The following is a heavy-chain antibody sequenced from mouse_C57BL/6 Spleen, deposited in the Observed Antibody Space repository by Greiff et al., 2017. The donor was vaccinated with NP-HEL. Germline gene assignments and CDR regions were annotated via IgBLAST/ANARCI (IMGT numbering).Heavy chain of an antibody. Sequence: QVQLQQPGAELVKPGASVKLSCKASGYTFTSYWMQWVKQRPGQGLEWLGEIDPSDSYTNYNQKFKGKATLTVDTSSSTAYMQLSSLTSEDSAVYYCARGDYGSSLGYWGQGTSVTVSS. CDR1: GYTFTSYW. CDR2: IDPSDSYT. J-gene: IGHJ4*01. V-gene: IGHV1-50*01. D-gene: IGHD1-1*01. CDR3: ARGDYGSSLGY.